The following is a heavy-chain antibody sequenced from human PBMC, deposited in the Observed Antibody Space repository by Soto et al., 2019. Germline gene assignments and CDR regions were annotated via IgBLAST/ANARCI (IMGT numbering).Heavy chain of an antibody. J-gene: IGHJ3*02. CDR3: ARERETLGYGADGDALDI. CDR1: GFPGSSNY. CDR2: IYSGGST. D-gene: IGHD4-17*01. V-gene: IGHV3-66*01. Sequence: GGSLKLSCAAAGFPGSSNYMSWVRQAPGKGLEWVSVIYSGGSTYYADSVKGRFTISRDNSKNTLYLQMNSLRAEDTAVFYCARERETLGYGADGDALDIWGQGTMVTVSS.